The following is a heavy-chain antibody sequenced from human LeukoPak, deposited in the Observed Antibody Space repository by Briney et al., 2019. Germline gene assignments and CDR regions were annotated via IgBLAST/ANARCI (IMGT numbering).Heavy chain of an antibody. CDR1: GFTFSSYG. CDR3: ARNLPAADY. V-gene: IGHV3-30*03. CDR2: ISYDGSNK. D-gene: IGHD2-2*01. Sequence: GRSLRLSCAASGFTFSSYGMHWVRQAPGKGLEWVAVISYDGSNKYYADSVKGRFTISRDNAKNSLYLQMNSLRAEDTAVYYCARNLPAADYWGQGTLVTVSS. J-gene: IGHJ4*02.